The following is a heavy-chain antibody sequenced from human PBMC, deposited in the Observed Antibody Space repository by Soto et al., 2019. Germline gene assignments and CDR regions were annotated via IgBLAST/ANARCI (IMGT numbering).Heavy chain of an antibody. CDR1: GFTFSSYS. CDR2: ISGSGSYI. CDR3: SKDVYCSSTICYLWLTGSGYGGDYIDF. Sequence: GGSLRLSCAASGFTFSSYSMNWVRQAPGKGLEWVSLISGSGSYIYYADSVKGRFTISRDNAKNTLFLQMNSLRAEDTAVYYYSKDVYCSSTICYLWLTGSGYGGDYIDFSSRGTAVTVSS. J-gene: IGHJ6*03. V-gene: IGHV3-21*04. D-gene: IGHD2-2*01.